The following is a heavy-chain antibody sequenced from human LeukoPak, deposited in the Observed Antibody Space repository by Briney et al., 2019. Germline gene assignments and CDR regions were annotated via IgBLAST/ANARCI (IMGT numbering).Heavy chain of an antibody. V-gene: IGHV3-21*01. J-gene: IGHJ4*02. CDR2: ISSSSSYI. CDR1: GFTFSSYS. CDR3: ARSYTGYSSVYYFDY. D-gene: IGHD6-25*01. Sequence: GGSLRLYCAASGFTFSSYSMNRVRQAPGKGLEWVSSISSSSSYIYYADSVKGRFTISRDNAKNSLYLQMNSLRAEDTAVYYCARSYTGYSSVYYFDYWGQGTLVTVSS.